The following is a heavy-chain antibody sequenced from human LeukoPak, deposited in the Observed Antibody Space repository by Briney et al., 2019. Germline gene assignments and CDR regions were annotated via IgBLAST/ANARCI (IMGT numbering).Heavy chain of an antibody. CDR1: GFTFSSYA. CDR2: ISGSGGST. D-gene: IGHD2-2*01. CDR3: AKVPTNVVVPAAMVGSDWFDP. J-gene: IGHJ5*02. Sequence: TGGSLRLSCAASGFTFSSYAMSWVRQAPGKGLEWVSAISGSGGSTYYADSVKGRFTISRDNSKNTLYLQMNSLRAEDTAVYYCAKVPTNVVVPAAMVGSDWFDPWGQGTLVTVSS. V-gene: IGHV3-23*01.